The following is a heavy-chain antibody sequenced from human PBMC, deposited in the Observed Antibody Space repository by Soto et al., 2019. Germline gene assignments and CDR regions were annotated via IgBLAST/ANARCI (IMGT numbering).Heavy chain of an antibody. V-gene: IGHV3-74*01. Sequence: VQLVESGGDLVQPGGSLRLSCAASGFAFSRFPMHWVRQAPGKGLVWVSRIDPDGSDTTYADSVKGRFTISRDNAKNIVYLQMSSLRAEDTALYYCATMAGTYPSWCQGTLVTVSS. CDR2: IDPDGSDT. D-gene: IGHD1-26*01. J-gene: IGHJ5*02. CDR3: ATMAGTYPS. CDR1: GFAFSRFP.